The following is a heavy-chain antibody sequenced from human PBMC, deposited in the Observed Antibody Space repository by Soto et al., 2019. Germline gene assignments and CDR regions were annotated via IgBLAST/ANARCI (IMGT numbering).Heavy chain of an antibody. CDR1: GGSLSSGAYY. CDR3: AREERDFGAFDI. V-gene: IGHV4-31*03. D-gene: IGHD1-1*01. J-gene: IGHJ3*02. CDR2: LYYSGST. Sequence: SETLSLTCTVSGGSLSSGAYYWNWIRQHPGKGLEWIGYLYYSGSTYYNPSLKSRVTISGDTSKNQFSLKLSSVTAADTGVYYCAREERDFGAFDIWGQGTMVTVSS.